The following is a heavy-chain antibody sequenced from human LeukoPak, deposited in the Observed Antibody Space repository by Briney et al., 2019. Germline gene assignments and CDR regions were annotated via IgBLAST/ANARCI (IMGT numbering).Heavy chain of an antibody. CDR2: IYYSGST. Sequence: SQTLSLTCTVSGGSIRSGGYYWSWIRPHPGKGLEWIGYIYYSGSTYYNPSLKSRVTISVDTSKNQFSLKLSSVTAADTAVYYCARDPWRGSPNEGFDPWGQGTLVTVSS. CDR3: ARDPWRGSPNEGFDP. J-gene: IGHJ5*02. CDR1: GGSIRSGGYY. D-gene: IGHD3-3*01. V-gene: IGHV4-31*03.